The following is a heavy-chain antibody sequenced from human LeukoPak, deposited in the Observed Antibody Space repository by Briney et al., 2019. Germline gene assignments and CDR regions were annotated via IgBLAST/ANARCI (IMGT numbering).Heavy chain of an antibody. Sequence: ASVKVSCKASGYTFTSYAMHWVRQAPGQRLEWMGWINAGNGNTKYSQKLQGRVTMTTDTSTSTAYMELRSLRSDDTAVYYCARRRSGSYDYWGQGTLVTVSS. V-gene: IGHV1-3*01. J-gene: IGHJ4*02. D-gene: IGHD1-26*01. CDR1: GYTFTSYA. CDR3: ARRRSGSYDY. CDR2: INAGNGNT.